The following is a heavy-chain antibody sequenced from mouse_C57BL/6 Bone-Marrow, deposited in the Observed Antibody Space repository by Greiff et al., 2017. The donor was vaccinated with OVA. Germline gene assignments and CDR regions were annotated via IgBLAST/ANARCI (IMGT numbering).Heavy chain of an antibody. V-gene: IGHV1-69*01. CDR2: IDPSDSYT. D-gene: IGHD2-2*01. J-gene: IGHJ3*01. CDR1: GYTFTSYW. CDR3: ARTTMVTEFAY. Sequence: VQLQQPGAELVMPGASVKLSCKASGYTFTSYWMHWVKQRPGQGLEWIGEIDPSDSYTNYNQKFKGKSTLTVDKSSSTAYMQLSSLTSEDSAVYYCARTTMVTEFAYWGQGTLGTVSA.